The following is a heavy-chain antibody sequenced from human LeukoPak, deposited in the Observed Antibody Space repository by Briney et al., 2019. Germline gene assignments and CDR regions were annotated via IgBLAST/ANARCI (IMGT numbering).Heavy chain of an antibody. CDR2: IKQDGSDK. V-gene: IGHV3-7*03. CDR3: GRNTVVGSYFDD. D-gene: IGHD4-23*01. Sequence: GGSLRLSCAASGFTFSAYWMSWVRQAPGKGLEWVANIKQDGSDKYYVDSVKGRFTISRDNAKNSLYLQMNSLRAEDTAVYYCGRNTVVGSYFDDWGQGTPVTVSS. J-gene: IGHJ4*02. CDR1: GFTFSAYW.